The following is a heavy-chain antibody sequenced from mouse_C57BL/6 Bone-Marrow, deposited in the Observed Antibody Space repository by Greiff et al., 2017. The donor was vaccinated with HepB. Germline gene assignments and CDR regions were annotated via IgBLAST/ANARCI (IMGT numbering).Heavy chain of an antibody. D-gene: IGHD1-1*01. CDR3: ARDKKSITTPPWYFDV. Sequence: EVHLVESGGGLVKPGGSLKLSCAASGFTFSSYAMSWVRQTPEKRLEWVATISDGGSYTYYPDNVKGRFTISRDNAKNNLYLQMSHLKSEDTAMYYCARDKKSITTPPWYFDVWGTGTTVTVSS. CDR1: GFTFSSYA. CDR2: ISDGGSYT. J-gene: IGHJ1*03. V-gene: IGHV5-4*01.